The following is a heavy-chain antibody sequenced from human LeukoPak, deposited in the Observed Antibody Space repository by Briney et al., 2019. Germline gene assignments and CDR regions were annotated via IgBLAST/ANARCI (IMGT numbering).Heavy chain of an antibody. Sequence: ASVKVSCKASGGTFSSYAISWVRQAPGQGLEWMGWINPNSGATNYAQKFQGRVTMTRDTSTSTVYMELRSLRYDDTAVYYCARFFPQKWELPGKWFAPWGQGTLVTVSS. J-gene: IGHJ5*02. CDR2: INPNSGAT. V-gene: IGHV1-18*01. CDR3: ARFFPQKWELPGKWFAP. CDR1: GGTFSSYA. D-gene: IGHD1-26*01.